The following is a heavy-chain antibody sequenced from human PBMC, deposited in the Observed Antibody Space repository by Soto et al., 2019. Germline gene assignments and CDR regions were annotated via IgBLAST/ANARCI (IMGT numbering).Heavy chain of an antibody. J-gene: IGHJ4*02. CDR2: TSSDGGTK. D-gene: IGHD2-21*01. V-gene: IGHV3-30-3*01. CDR1: GFTFSSYS. CDR3: AREVVLTEWYFDN. Sequence: QVQLMESGGGVVQPGGSLRLSSATSGFTFSSYSMHWFRQAPGKGREWVAVTSSDGGTKFYADSVKGRFTVSRDNSKNTLYLQMNSVRPEDTAVYYCAREVVLTEWYFDNWGQGILVTVSS.